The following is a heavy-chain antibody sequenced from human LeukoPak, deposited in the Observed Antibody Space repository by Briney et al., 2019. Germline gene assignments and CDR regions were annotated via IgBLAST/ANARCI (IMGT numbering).Heavy chain of an antibody. Sequence: PSETLSLTCAVYGGSFSGYYWSWIRQPPGKGLEWIGEINHSGSINYNPSLKSRVTISVDTSKNQFSLKLSSVTAADTAVYYCARAGGFFSPFGYWGQGTLVTVSS. D-gene: IGHD3-3*01. CDR2: INHSGSI. J-gene: IGHJ4*02. CDR3: ARAGGFFSPFGY. CDR1: GGSFSGYY. V-gene: IGHV4-34*01.